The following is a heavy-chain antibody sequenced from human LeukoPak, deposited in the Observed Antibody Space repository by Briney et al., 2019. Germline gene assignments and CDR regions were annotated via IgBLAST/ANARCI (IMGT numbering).Heavy chain of an antibody. CDR1: GYTFTSYG. CDR3: ARDQRSYYYYGMDV. V-gene: IGHV1-18*01. Sequence: ASVKVSCKASGYTFTSYGISWVRQAPGQGLEWMGWISAYNGNKNYAQKLQGRVTMTTDTSTSTAYMELRSLRSDDTAVYYCARDQRSYYYYGMDVWGQGTTVTVSS. CDR2: ISAYNGNK. J-gene: IGHJ6*02. D-gene: IGHD6-6*01.